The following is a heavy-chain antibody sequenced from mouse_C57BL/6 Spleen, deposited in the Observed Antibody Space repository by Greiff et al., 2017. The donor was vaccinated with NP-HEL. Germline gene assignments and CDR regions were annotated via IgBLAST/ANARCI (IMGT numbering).Heavy chain of an antibody. V-gene: IGHV1-80*01. J-gene: IGHJ1*03. CDR2: IYPGDGDT. CDR3: ARALRYEDWYFDV. D-gene: IGHD1-1*01. Sequence: VQLQQSGAELVKPGASVKISCKASGYAFSSYWMNWVKQRPGKGLEWIGQIYPGDGDTNYNGKFKGKATLTADKSSSTAYMQLSSLTSEDSAVYFCARALRYEDWYFDVWGTGTTVTVSS. CDR1: GYAFSSYW.